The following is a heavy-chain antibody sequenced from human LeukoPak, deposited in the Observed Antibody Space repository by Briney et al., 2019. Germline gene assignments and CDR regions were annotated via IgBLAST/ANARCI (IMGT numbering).Heavy chain of an antibody. CDR3: ANCGIVVVPAALEPRNYYMDV. V-gene: IGHV3-30-3*01. Sequence: GRSLRLSCAASGFTFRSYAMHWVRQAPGKGLEWVTLISHDGDNKYYADSVKGRFTISRDNSKNTLYLQMNSLRAEDTAVYYCANCGIVVVPAALEPRNYYMDVWGKGTTVTVSS. CDR1: GFTFRSYA. J-gene: IGHJ6*03. D-gene: IGHD2-2*01. CDR2: ISHDGDNK.